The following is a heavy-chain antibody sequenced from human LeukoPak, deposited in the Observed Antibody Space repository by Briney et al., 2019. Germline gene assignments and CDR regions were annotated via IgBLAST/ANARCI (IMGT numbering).Heavy chain of an antibody. V-gene: IGHV4-4*07. Sequence: SETLSLTCTVSGDSINSFYWSWIRQPAGKGMEWIGHIYSSGSTNYSPSLKSRVTMSVDTSKNQFSLKLSSVTAADTAVYYCAKSNGYGLIDIWGQGTMVTVSS. CDR1: GDSINSFY. J-gene: IGHJ3*02. CDR2: IYSSGST. D-gene: IGHD3-22*01. CDR3: AKSNGYGLIDI.